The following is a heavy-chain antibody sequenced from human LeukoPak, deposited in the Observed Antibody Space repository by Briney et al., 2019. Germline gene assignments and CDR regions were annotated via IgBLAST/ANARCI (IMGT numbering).Heavy chain of an antibody. CDR1: GYTFTSYG. D-gene: IGHD2-15*01. Sequence: ASVTVSCKASGYTFTSYGISWVRQAPGQGLEWMGWISAYNGNTNYAQKLQGRVTMTTDTSTSTAYMELRSLRSDDTAVYYCARDHLGYCSGGSCYSGYWGQGTLVTVSS. CDR2: ISAYNGNT. CDR3: ARDHLGYCSGGSCYSGY. V-gene: IGHV1-18*01. J-gene: IGHJ4*02.